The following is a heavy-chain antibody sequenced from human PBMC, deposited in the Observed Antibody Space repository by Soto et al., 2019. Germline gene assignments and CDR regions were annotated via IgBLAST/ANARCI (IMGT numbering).Heavy chain of an antibody. CDR3: ARGLAVALEDF. CDR2: TYHSGNP. Sequence: SETLSLTCDVSGDTISTGGYTWAWIRQPPGKALEWIGHTYHSGNPYYNPSLKSRVTMSVDTSKNQVSLKLTSVAAADTAVYYCARGLAVALEDFWGQGILVTVSS. CDR1: GDTISTGGYT. J-gene: IGHJ4*02. V-gene: IGHV4-30-2*03. D-gene: IGHD6-19*01.